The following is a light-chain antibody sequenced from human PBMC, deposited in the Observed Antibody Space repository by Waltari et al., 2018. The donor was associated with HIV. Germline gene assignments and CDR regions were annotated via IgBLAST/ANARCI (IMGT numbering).Light chain of an antibody. CDR3: CSFTGSTVV. Sequence: QSALTQPASVSGSPGPSISISCTGTSSDFGNYNLFTWYQQPPGKVPKLITYEDTKRPSGVSNRFAGSKSGNTASLTISGLQPEDEADYYCCSFTGSTVVFGGGTRLTVL. CDR2: EDT. CDR1: SSDFGNYNL. J-gene: IGLJ2*01. V-gene: IGLV2-23*01.